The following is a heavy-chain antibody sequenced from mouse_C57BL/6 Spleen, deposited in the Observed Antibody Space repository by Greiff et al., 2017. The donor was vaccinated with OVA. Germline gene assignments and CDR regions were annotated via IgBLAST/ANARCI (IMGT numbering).Heavy chain of an antibody. CDR3: ARDGNWDSYYFDY. Sequence: VQLQQSGTELVKPGASVKLSCKASGYTFTSYWMHWVKQRPGQGLEWIGNINPSNGGTNYNEKFKSKATLTVDKSSSTAYMQLSSLTSEDSAVYYCARDGNWDSYYFDYWGQGTTLTVSS. CDR1: GYTFTSYW. CDR2: INPSNGGT. V-gene: IGHV1-53*01. D-gene: IGHD4-1*01. J-gene: IGHJ2*01.